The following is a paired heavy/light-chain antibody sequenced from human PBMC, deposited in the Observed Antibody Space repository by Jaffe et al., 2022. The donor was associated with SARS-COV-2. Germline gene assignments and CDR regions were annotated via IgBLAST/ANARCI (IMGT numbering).Heavy chain of an antibody. V-gene: IGHV2-5*01. D-gene: IGHD2-8*01. CDR3: AHRLDVLMVYAPERYNWFDP. Sequence: QITLKESGPTLVKPTQTLTLTCTFSGFSLSTSGVGVGWIRQPPGKALEWLALIYWNDDKRYSPSLKSRLTITKDTSKNQVVLTMTNMDPVDTATYYCAHRLDVLMVYAPERYNWFDPWGQGTLVTVSS. CDR2: IYWNDDK. J-gene: IGHJ5*02. CDR1: GFSLSTSGVG.
Light chain of an antibody. V-gene: IGKV2-28*01. Sequence: DIVMTQSPLSLPVTPGEPASISCRSSQSLLHSNGYNYLDWYLQKPGQSPQLLIYLGSNRASGVPDRFSGSGSGTDFTLKISRVEAEDVGVYYCMQALQPFTFGPGTKVDIK. J-gene: IGKJ3*01. CDR3: MQALQPFT. CDR2: LGS. CDR1: QSLLHSNGYNY.